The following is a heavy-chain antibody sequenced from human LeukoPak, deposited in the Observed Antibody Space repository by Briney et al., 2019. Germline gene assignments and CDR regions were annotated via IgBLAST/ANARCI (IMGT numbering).Heavy chain of an antibody. Sequence: GGSLRLSCAAAGLTISRYWMSWVRQAPGKGLEWVANIKYDGSEVHYVDSVKGRFTISRDIVKNSLFLQMNSLRAEDTAVYYCARDIAAAGLFFDYWGQGALVTVSS. CDR1: GLTISRYW. D-gene: IGHD6-13*01. J-gene: IGHJ4*02. CDR3: ARDIAAAGLFFDY. V-gene: IGHV3-7*01. CDR2: IKYDGSEV.